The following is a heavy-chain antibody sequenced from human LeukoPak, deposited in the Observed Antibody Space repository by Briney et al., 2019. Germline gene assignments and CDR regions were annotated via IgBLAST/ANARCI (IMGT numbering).Heavy chain of an antibody. J-gene: IGHJ4*02. Sequence: GASVKVSCKASGGTFSSYAISWVRQAPGQGLEWMGGIIPIFGTANHAQKFQGRVTITADKSTSTAYMELSSLRAEDTAVYYCARDLDYDYVWGSPLYWGQGTLVTVSS. V-gene: IGHV1-69*06. CDR2: IIPIFGTA. D-gene: IGHD3-16*01. CDR1: GGTFSSYA. CDR3: ARDLDYDYVWGSPLY.